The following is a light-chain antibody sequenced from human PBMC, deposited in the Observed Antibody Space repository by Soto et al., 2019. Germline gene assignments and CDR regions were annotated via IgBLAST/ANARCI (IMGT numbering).Light chain of an antibody. CDR2: GAS. CDR3: QQYGSTPPT. J-gene: IGKJ1*01. V-gene: IGKV3-20*01. CDR1: QSVRSNY. Sequence: EIVLTQSPATLSLSPGERATLSCRASQSVRSNYLAWYQQKPGQAPRLIIYGASSRATDIPDRFSGSGSGTDFSLTISSLEPEDFAVYSCQQYGSTPPTFGQGTKVEIK.